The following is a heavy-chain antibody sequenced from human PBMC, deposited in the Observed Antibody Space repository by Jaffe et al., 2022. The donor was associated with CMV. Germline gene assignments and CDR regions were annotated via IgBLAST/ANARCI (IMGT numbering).Heavy chain of an antibody. CDR3: ANLLGYCSSTSCYDPFSGAFDI. CDR1: GFTFSSYA. J-gene: IGHJ3*02. CDR2: ISGSGGST. V-gene: IGHV3-23*01. Sequence: EVQLLESGGGLVQPGGSLRLSCAASGFTFSSYAMSWVRQAPGKGLEWVSAISGSGGSTYYADSVKGRFTISRDNSKNTLYLQMNSLRAEDTAVYYCANLLGYCSSTSCYDPFSGAFDIWGQGTMVTVSS. D-gene: IGHD2-2*01.